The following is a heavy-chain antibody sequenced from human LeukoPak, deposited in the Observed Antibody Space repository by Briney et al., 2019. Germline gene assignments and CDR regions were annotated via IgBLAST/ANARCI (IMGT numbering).Heavy chain of an antibody. CDR1: GFTFSSYE. D-gene: IGHD6-13*01. V-gene: IGHV3-48*03. CDR3: ARASYRSNWYWFYP. Sequence: PGGSLRLSCAASGFTFSSYEMNWVRQAPGKGLEWVSYISSSGSSIYYADSVKGRFTISRDNANNSLYLQMNSLRAEDTAVYYCARASYRSNWYWFYPTGQGNLVTVSS. CDR2: ISSSGSSI. J-gene: IGHJ5*02.